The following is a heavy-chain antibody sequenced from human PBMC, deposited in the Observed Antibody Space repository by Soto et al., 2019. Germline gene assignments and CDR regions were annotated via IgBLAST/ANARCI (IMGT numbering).Heavy chain of an antibody. CDR1: GFTFSDHY. CDR2: INPSGTYT. J-gene: IGHJ6*02. CDR3: ARGHHSMDV. Sequence: LRLSCAASGFTFSDHYMTWIRQAPGKGLEWISYINPSGTYTHYADSVKGRFTISRDNAEKSLYLHMNSLRTEDTALYYCARGHHSMDVWGQGATVTVSS. V-gene: IGHV3-11*06.